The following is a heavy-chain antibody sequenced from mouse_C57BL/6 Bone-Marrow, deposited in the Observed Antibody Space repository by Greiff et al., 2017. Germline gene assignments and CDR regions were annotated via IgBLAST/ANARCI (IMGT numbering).Heavy chain of an antibody. V-gene: IGHV1-80*01. J-gene: IGHJ1*03. CDR1: GYAFSSYW. CDR2: IYPGDGDT. D-gene: IGHD1-1*01. CDR3: ARRGASTVVATDWYFDV. Sequence: QVQLQQSGAELVKPGASVKISCKASGYAFSSYWMNWVKQRPGKGLEWIGQIYPGDGDTNYNGKFKGKATLTADKSSSTAYMQLSSLTSEDSAVYFCARRGASTVVATDWYFDVWGTGTTVTVSS.